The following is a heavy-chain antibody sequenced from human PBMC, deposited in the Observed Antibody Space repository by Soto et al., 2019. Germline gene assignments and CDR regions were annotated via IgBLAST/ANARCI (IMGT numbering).Heavy chain of an antibody. CDR1: GFTFSSYG. CDR2: ISYDGSNK. D-gene: IGHD1-26*01. J-gene: IGHJ6*02. CDR3: AKDRGSGSPKRDYYYYGMDV. V-gene: IGHV3-30*18. Sequence: GGSLRLSCAASGFTFSSYGMHWVRQAPGKGLEWVAVISYDGSNKYYADSVKGRFTISRDNSKNTLYLQMNSLRAEDTAVYYCAKDRGSGSPKRDYYYYGMDVWGQGTTVTVSS.